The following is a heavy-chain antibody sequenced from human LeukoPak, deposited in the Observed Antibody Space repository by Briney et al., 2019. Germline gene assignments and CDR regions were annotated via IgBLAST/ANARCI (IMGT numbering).Heavy chain of an antibody. Sequence: PSETLSLTCTVSGGSISSYYWSWIRQPPGKGLEWIGYIYYSGSTNYNPSLKSRVTISVDTSKNQFSLKLSSVTAADTAVYYCARGQWGFGGVFDYWGQGTLVTVSS. CDR3: ARGQWGFGGVFDY. CDR2: IYYSGST. D-gene: IGHD3-16*01. V-gene: IGHV4-59*01. J-gene: IGHJ4*02. CDR1: GGSISSYY.